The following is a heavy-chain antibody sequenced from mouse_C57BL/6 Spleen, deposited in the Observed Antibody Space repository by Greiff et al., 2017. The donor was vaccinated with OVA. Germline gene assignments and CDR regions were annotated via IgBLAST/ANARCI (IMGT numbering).Heavy chain of an antibody. J-gene: IGHJ4*01. Sequence: EVQGVESGGGLVKPGGSLKLSCAASGFTFSDYGMHWVRQAPEKGLEWVAYISSGSSTIYYADTVKGRFTISRDNAKNTLFLQMTSLRSEDTAMYYCARHYDYDEGGYYAMDYWGQGTSVTVSS. V-gene: IGHV5-17*01. CDR3: ARHYDYDEGGYYAMDY. CDR1: GFTFSDYG. CDR2: ISSGSSTI. D-gene: IGHD2-4*01.